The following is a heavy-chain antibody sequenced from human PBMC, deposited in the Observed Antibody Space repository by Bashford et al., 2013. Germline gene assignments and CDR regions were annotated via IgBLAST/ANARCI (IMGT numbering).Heavy chain of an antibody. J-gene: IGHJ4*01. CDR3: TRHRHGVGNRIPYYFDS. Sequence: SETLSLTCTVSGDSFNVGAHYWGWVRQTPGKTLEWIGDLHYYGTANYNPSLKNRVNISVDTARTQLSLRLTSVTAADTAVYYCTRHRHGVGNRIPYYFDSWGRGTLVTVSS. CDR2: LHYYGTA. V-gene: IGHV4-39*01. CDR1: GDSFNVGAHY. D-gene: IGHD1-14*01.